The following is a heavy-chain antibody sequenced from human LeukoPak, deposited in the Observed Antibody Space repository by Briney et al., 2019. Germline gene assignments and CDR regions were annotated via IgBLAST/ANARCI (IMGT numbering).Heavy chain of an antibody. CDR2: FDPEDGET. Sequence: ASVKVSCKVSGYTLTELSMHWVRQAPGKGLEWMGGFDPEDGETIYAQKFQGRVTMTEDTSTDTAYMELSSLRSEDTAVYYCASAPAPRYYYYYYGMDVWGQGTTVTVSS. V-gene: IGHV1-24*01. CDR1: GYTLTELS. CDR3: ASAPAPRYYYYYYGMDV. J-gene: IGHJ6*02.